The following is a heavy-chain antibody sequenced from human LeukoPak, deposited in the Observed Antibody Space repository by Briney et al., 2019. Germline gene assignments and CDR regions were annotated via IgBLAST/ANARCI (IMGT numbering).Heavy chain of an antibody. J-gene: IGHJ6*02. D-gene: IGHD3-10*01. V-gene: IGHV4-31*03. CDR1: GDSISSGGHY. Sequence: PSETLSLTCSVSGDSISSGGHYWSWIRQYPGKGLEWIGYIYYSGSTYYNPSLKSRVTISVDTSKNQFSLKLSSVTAADTAVYYCARDREYYYGSGSLGSYYYGMDVRGQGTTVTVSS. CDR3: ARDREYYYGSGSLGSYYYGMDV. CDR2: IYYSGST.